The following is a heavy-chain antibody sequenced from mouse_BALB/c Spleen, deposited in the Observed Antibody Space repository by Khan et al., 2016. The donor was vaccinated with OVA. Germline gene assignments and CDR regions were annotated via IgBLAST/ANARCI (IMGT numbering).Heavy chain of an antibody. Sequence: VQLKESGPELVKPGASVKMSCKASGYTFTSYVMHWVKQKPGQGLEWIGYIYPFNGDNLYNAKFKDKAKLTSDKSSRTAYMELSSLTSEDSAVYFSAPVGSYYVSFAYWGQGTLVTVAA. CDR3: APVGSYYVSFAY. V-gene: IGHV1S136*01. CDR2: IYPFNGDN. D-gene: IGHD2-12*01. J-gene: IGHJ3*01. CDR1: GYTFTSYV.